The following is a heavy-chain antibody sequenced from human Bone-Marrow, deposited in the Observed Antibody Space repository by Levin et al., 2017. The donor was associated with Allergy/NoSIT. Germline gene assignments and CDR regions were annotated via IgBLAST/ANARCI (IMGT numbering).Heavy chain of an antibody. D-gene: IGHD1-26*01. CDR2: ISYSGTS. J-gene: IGHJ4*02. CDR3: ARVPVGASHFDI. Sequence: KTSETLSLTCSVSGGSISSGGSYWSWTRQHPEKGLEWIGYISYSGTSYYNPSLESRVTMSVDTSQKQFSLKLSSMTAADTAVYYCARVPVGASHFDIWGQGTLVTVSS. CDR1: GGSISSGGSY. V-gene: IGHV4-31*03.